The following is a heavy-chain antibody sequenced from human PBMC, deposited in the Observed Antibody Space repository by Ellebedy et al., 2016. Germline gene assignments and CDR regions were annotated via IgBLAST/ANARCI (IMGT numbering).Heavy chain of an antibody. CDR3: TTVYRYNYDSV. Sequence: GGSLRLSCAASGFTFSNAWMNWVRQAPGKGLEWVGRIKSKTDGGAAVYAAPVKCRFTISRDDSKNTLYLQMNSLKTEDTSVYFCTTVYRYNYDSVWGQGTLVTVSS. CDR1: GFTFSNAW. V-gene: IGHV3-15*01. D-gene: IGHD5-18*01. J-gene: IGHJ4*02. CDR2: IKSKTDGGAA.